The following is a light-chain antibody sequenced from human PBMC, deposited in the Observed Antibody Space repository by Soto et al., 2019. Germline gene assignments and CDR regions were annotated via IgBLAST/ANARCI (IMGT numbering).Light chain of an antibody. CDR2: EDN. Sequence: QAVVTQPPSVSAAPGQRVTISCSGSTSNIGSDYVSWYQQLPGTAPKLLIYEDNKRPSGIPDRFSGSKSGTSATLGITGLQSGDEADYYCGAWDKSLSGGVFGGGTKLTVL. CDR3: GAWDKSLSGGV. J-gene: IGLJ2*01. V-gene: IGLV1-51*02. CDR1: TSNIGSDY.